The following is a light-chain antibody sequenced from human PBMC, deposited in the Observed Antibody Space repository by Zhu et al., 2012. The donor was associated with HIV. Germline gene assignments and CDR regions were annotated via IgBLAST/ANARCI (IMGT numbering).Light chain of an antibody. CDR2: GAS. CDR3: QQYGISPRLT. J-gene: IGKJ4*01. Sequence: EIVLTQSPGTLSLSPGERATLSCRASQSVSSSFLAWYQQKPGQAPRLLIYGASSRATGIPDRFSGSGSGTDFTLTISRLEPEDFAVYFCQQYGISPRLTFGGGPRWRSN. CDR1: QSVSSSF. V-gene: IGKV3-20*01.